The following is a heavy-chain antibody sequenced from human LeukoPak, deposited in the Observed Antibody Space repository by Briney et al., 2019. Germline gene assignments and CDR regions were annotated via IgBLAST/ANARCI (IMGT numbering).Heavy chain of an antibody. CDR1: GFTLSSYA. CDR2: ISVSGNT. Sequence: GGSLRLSCAASGFTLSSYAMSWVRQGPGKGLEWVSAISVSGNTYHADSVKGRFTISRDSSKNTLYLQMNSLRAGDAAVYYCAKDANWNKSFFDSWGQGTLVTVSS. V-gene: IGHV3-23*01. CDR3: AKDANWNKSFFDS. D-gene: IGHD1/OR15-1a*01. J-gene: IGHJ4*02.